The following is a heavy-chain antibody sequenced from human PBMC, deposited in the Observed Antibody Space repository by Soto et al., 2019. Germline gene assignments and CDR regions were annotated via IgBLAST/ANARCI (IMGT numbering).Heavy chain of an antibody. D-gene: IGHD3-10*01. V-gene: IGHV4-39*01. CDR2: IYYSGST. CDR1: GGSIGSSSYY. J-gene: IGHJ4*02. Sequence: SETLSLSCTVSGGSIGSSSYYWGWIRQPPGKGLEWIGSIYYSGSTYYNPSLKSRVTISVDTSKNQFSLKLSSVTAADTAVYYCASQHYYYGSGSYAFDYWGQGTLVTVS. CDR3: ASQHYYYGSGSYAFDY.